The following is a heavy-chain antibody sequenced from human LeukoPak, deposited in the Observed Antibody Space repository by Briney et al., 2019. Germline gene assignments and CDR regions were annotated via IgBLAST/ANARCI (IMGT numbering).Heavy chain of an antibody. CDR1: GFTFSSYG. J-gene: IGHJ3*02. Sequence: GGSLSLSCAASGFTFSSYGIHWVRQAPGKGLEWVAFIRYDGSNKYYADSVKGRFTISRDNSKNTLYLQMNSLRAEDTAVYYCAKDEGYCSGGSCSKTVDAFDIWGQGTMVTVSS. CDR2: IRYDGSNK. V-gene: IGHV3-30*02. D-gene: IGHD2-15*01. CDR3: AKDEGYCSGGSCSKTVDAFDI.